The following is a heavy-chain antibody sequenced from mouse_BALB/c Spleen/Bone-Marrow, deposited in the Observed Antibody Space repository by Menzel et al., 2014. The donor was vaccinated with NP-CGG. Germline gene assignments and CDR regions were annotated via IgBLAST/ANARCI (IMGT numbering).Heavy chain of an antibody. CDR2: IWAGGST. Sequence: VQLQQSGPGLVAPSQSLSIRCTVSGFSLTSYGVHWVRQPPGQGLEWLGAIWAGGSTNYNSALMSRLRINKDNSKSQVFLKMNSLQTDDTAMYYCAREGRGYYGSSGAAMDYWGQGTTVTVSS. V-gene: IGHV2-9*02. J-gene: IGHJ4*01. CDR3: AREGRGYYGSSGAAMDY. D-gene: IGHD1-1*01. CDR1: GFSLTSYG.